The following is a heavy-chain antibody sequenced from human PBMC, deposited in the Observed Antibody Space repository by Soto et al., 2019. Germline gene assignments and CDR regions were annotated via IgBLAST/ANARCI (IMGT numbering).Heavy chain of an antibody. Sequence: SKTLFPTCAVFGGVFSGYYWGWIRPPPGKGLEWIGEINHSGSTNYNPSLKSRVTISVDTSKNQFSLKLSSVTAADTAVYYCARGRSSSSIHYYYMDVWGKGTTVTVSS. CDR1: GGVFSGYY. D-gene: IGHD6-6*01. V-gene: IGHV4-34*01. CDR2: INHSGST. CDR3: ARGRSSSSIHYYYMDV. J-gene: IGHJ6*03.